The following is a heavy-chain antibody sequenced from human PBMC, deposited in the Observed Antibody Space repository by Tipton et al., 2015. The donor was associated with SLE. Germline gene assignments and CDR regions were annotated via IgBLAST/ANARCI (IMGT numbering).Heavy chain of an antibody. CDR1: GCSISSYY. D-gene: IGHD3-9*01. CDR3: ARGRYDTLKDY. J-gene: IGHJ4*02. Sequence: TLSLTCTVSGCSISSYYWSWIRQPPGKGLEWIGYIYYSGSTNYNPSLTSRVTISVDTSKNQFSLKLSSVTAADTAVYYCARGRYDTLKDYWGQGTLVTVSS. CDR2: IYYSGST. V-gene: IGHV4-59*01.